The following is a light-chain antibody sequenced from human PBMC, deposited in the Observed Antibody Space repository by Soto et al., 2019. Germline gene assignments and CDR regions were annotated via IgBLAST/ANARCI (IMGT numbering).Light chain of an antibody. CDR1: QSVSSN. CDR3: QQYNNWPYT. V-gene: IGKV3-15*01. Sequence: EIVMTQSPATLSVSPGERATLSCRASQSVSSNLAWYQQKPGQAPRLLIYGAYTRATGIPARFSGSRSGTEFTLTISSLQSEDFAVYYCQQYNNWPYTLGQGTKLEIK. J-gene: IGKJ2*01. CDR2: GAY.